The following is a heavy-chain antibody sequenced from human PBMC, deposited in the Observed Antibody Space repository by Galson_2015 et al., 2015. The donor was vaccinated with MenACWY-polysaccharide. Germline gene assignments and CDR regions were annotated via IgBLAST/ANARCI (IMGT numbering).Heavy chain of an antibody. V-gene: IGHV3-48*02. CDR3: ARVRRDSGPGPFDY. Sequence: SLRLSCAASGFTFSSYRMDWVRQAPGKGLEWLSSFNAKGNTINYADSVKGRFTISRDNAENSLLLQMNSLRDDDTAVYYCARVRRDSGPGPFDYWGQGTLVTVSS. CDR1: GFTFSSYR. J-gene: IGHJ4*02. D-gene: IGHD1-26*01. CDR2: FNAKGNTI.